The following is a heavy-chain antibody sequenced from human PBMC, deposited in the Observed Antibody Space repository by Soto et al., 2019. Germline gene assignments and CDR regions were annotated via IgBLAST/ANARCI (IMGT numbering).Heavy chain of an antibody. CDR1: GVTFGDYA. Sequence: GGSLRLSCAASGVTFGDYAMNWVRLAPGKGLEWVGFIRSEAFGGTREYAPSVKGRFTISRDDSKSIAYLQMNSLKTDDTALYYCTRGLNPMDVWGQGTTVTVSS. J-gene: IGHJ6*02. V-gene: IGHV3-49*04. CDR3: TRGLNPMDV. CDR2: IRSEAFGGTR.